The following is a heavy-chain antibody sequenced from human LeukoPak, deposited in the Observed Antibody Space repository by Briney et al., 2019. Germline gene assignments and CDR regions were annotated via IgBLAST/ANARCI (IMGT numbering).Heavy chain of an antibody. Sequence: AASVTVSCKASGGTFSDYALNWVRQAPGQGLEWMGVFIPILGTANSTQKFQDRVTITADISTNTVYMELSSLRSEDTAVYFCAGIPVFGVVLHQEPVWGKGTTVTVSS. CDR3: AGIPVFGVVLHQEPV. V-gene: IGHV1-69*10. CDR1: GGTFSDYA. J-gene: IGHJ6*04. D-gene: IGHD3-3*01. CDR2: FIPILGTA.